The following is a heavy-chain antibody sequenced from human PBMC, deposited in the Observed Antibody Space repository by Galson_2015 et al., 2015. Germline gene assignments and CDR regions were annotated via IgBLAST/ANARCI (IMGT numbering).Heavy chain of an antibody. Sequence: SLRLSCAASGFTFSSHGMHWVRQAPGKGLEWVGIIWYDGSNKIYGDSVKGRFIISRDNSENTLYLQMNSLRAEDTAVYFCVRESGEGTFYFDFWGQGTLVTVSS. D-gene: IGHD2-15*01. CDR3: VRESGEGTFYFDF. V-gene: IGHV3-33*01. J-gene: IGHJ4*02. CDR2: IWYDGSNK. CDR1: GFTFSSHG.